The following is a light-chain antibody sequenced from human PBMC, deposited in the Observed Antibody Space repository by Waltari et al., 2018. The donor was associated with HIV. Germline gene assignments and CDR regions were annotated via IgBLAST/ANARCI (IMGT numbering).Light chain of an antibody. CDR3: QQYNSDVYT. Sequence: IQMTQSPSILSASVGDRVTITCRASQNVDSWLAWYLQRPGKAPKLLIYKASTLQYGVPARFTGSGSGTNVTLSNNSLHPDDFATYYCQQYNSDVYTFGLGTRLDLK. J-gene: IGKJ2*01. CDR1: QNVDSW. V-gene: IGKV1-5*03. CDR2: KAS.